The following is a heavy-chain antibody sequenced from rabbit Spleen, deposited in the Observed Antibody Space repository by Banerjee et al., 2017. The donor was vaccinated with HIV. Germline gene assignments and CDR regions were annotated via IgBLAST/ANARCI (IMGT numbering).Heavy chain of an antibody. CDR3: ARDGAGGSYFAL. V-gene: IGHV1S7*01. J-gene: IGHJ4*01. D-gene: IGHD8-1*01. CDR1: GFTLSSYY. CDR2: IDPVFGIT. Sequence: QLEESAGGLVQPGGSLKLSCKASGFTLSSYYMNWVRQAPGKGLEWIGYIDPVFGITYYANWVNGRFSSSRENAQNTVLLQMTSLTAADTATYFCARDGAGGSYFALWGQGTLVTVS.